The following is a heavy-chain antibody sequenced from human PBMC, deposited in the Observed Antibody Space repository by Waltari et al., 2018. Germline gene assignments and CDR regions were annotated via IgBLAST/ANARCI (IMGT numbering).Heavy chain of an antibody. D-gene: IGHD3-10*01. CDR3: AKVRRSDYFGSGSYPYYDF. CDR2: VWSDGSRT. Sequence: QVQLVESGGGVVQPGESLSLSFAASGFTFSSYAMHWVRQAPGKGLEWVALVWSDGSRTYYADSVKDRFTISRDNSKNTLSLQMSRLRPEDTALYYCAKVRRSDYFGSGSYPYYDFWGQGTLVSVSS. V-gene: IGHV3-30*02. J-gene: IGHJ4*02. CDR1: GFTFSSYA.